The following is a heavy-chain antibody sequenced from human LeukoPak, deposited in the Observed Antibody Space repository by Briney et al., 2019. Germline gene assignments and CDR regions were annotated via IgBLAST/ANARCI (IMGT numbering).Heavy chain of an antibody. V-gene: IGHV5-51*01. J-gene: IGHJ2*01. Sequence: GESLKISCKGSGYSFTSYWIGWVRQMPGKGLEWMGIIYPGDSDTRYSPSFQGQVTISADKSISTAYLPWSSLKASDTAMYYCARTAGAGTGGWYFDLWGRGTLVTVSS. CDR1: GYSFTSYW. CDR2: IYPGDSDT. D-gene: IGHD6-19*01. CDR3: ARTAGAGTGGWYFDL.